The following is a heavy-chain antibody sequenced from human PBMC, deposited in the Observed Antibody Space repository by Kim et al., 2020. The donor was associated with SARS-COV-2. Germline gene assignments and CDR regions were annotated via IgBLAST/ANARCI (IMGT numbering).Heavy chain of an antibody. J-gene: IGHJ3*01. CDR2: FDSRGAT. CDR1: GTSITSRPYF. V-gene: IGHV4-39*01. Sequence: SETLSLTCTISGTSITSRPYFWVWIRQPPGKGLEWIASFDSRGATYYNPSLKSRVTTSVDTSRNQISLKLISVTAADTAHYYCARHWVGTFLRNAFDVWGQGTMVTVSS. CDR3: ARHWVGTFLRNAFDV. D-gene: IGHD1-26*01.